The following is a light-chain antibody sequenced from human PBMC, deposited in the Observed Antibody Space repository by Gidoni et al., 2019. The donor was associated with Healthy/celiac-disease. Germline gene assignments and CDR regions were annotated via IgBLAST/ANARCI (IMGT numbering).Light chain of an antibody. J-gene: IGKJ5*01. CDR1: HSVRSY. CDR3: QQRSNWPPEIT. V-gene: IGKV3-11*01. Sequence: EIVLTPSPATLSLSPGERATLSGRASHSVRSYLAWYHQKPGQAPRLLIYDASNRATGIPARFSGSGSGTDFTLTISSLEPEDFAVYYCQQRSNWPPEITFXXXTRVEIK. CDR2: DAS.